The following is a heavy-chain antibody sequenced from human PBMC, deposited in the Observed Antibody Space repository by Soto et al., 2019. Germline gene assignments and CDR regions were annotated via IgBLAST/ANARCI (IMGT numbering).Heavy chain of an antibody. CDR1: GGTFSTYA. CDR2: IIPMFGTA. Sequence: QVQLVQSGAEVKKPESSVKVSCKAPGGTFSTYAISWVRQAPGQGLEWMGGIIPMFGTANYAQRFQDRVTMTADESTNTDYMGLSSLRYEDTAVYFCASGIQLWLRRINNGYSGWGQGTLVTVSS. D-gene: IGHD5-18*01. CDR3: ASGIQLWLRRINNGYSG. J-gene: IGHJ4*02. V-gene: IGHV1-69*12.